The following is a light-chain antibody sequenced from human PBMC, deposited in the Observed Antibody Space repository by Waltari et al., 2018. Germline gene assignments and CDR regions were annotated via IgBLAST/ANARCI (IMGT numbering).Light chain of an antibody. CDR3: QSFDNMLSGGVV. J-gene: IGLJ2*01. CDR1: TSTLRAGHH. CDR2: GNN. Sequence: SVLTQPPSVSGTPGPAVTISCIRSTSTLRAGHHLPWYQHLPGTAPNILIYGNNNRPSGVPDRFSGSKSGTSASLAITGLQADDEADYFCQSFDNMLSGGVVFGGGTKLAVL. V-gene: IGLV1-40*01.